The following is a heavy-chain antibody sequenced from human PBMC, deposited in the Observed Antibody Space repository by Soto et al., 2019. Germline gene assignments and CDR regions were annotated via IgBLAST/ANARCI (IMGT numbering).Heavy chain of an antibody. J-gene: IGHJ4*02. CDR1: GFTVSGNY. CDR2: IYNGGGT. Sequence: EVQLVETGGGLIQPGGSLRLSCAASGFTVSGNYMSWVRQAPGKGLEWVSVIYNGGGTYYADSVKGRFTISRDNSKNPLYLQLNSVSAEDTAVYYCASTRGSSYDDWGQGTLVTVPS. D-gene: IGHD6-6*01. CDR3: ASTRGSSYDD. V-gene: IGHV3-53*02.